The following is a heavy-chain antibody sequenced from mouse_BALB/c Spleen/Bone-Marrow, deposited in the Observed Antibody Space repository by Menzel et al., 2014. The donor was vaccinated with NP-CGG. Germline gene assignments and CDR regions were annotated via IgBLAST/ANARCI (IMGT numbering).Heavy chain of an antibody. Sequence: VQLKESGGGLVKPGGSLKLSCAASGFTFSSYTMSWVRQTPEKRLEWVATITSGGSYTYYPDSVKGRFTISRDNAKNTLYLQMSSLKSDDTAMYYCTRDNGPFDYWGQGTTLTVSS. D-gene: IGHD1-2*01. CDR2: ITSGGSYT. CDR3: TRDNGPFDY. CDR1: GFTFSSYT. J-gene: IGHJ2*01. V-gene: IGHV5-6-4*01.